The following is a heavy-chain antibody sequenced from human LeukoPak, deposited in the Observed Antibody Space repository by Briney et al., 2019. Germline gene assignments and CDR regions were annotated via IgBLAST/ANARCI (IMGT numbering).Heavy chain of an antibody. D-gene: IGHD3-22*01. CDR2: INHSGST. V-gene: IGHV4-34*01. CDR1: GGSFSGYY. CDR3: ARGNGYYYDSSGYYLGYYYYYMDV. J-gene: IGHJ6*03. Sequence: SETLSLTCAVYGGSFSGYYWSWIRQPPGKGLEWIGEINHSGSTNYNPSLKSRVTISVDTSKNQFSLKLSSVTAADTAVYYCARGNGYYYDSSGYYLGYYYYYMDVWAKGPRSPSP.